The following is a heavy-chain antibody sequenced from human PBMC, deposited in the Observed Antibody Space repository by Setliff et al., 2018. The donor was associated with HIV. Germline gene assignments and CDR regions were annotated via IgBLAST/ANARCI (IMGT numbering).Heavy chain of an antibody. J-gene: IGHJ3*02. CDR3: ARSGLYCSGGRCYSGAFDI. D-gene: IGHD2-15*01. CDR1: NYTFISFG. V-gene: IGHV1-18*01. CDR2: ISGYNGNT. Sequence: VASVKVSCKASNYTFISFGINWVRQAPGQGLEWMGWISGYNGNTNYAQSLLGRVTMTTDTSASTAYMELRSLRSDDTAVYYCARSGLYCSGGRCYSGAFDIWGQGTMVTVSS.